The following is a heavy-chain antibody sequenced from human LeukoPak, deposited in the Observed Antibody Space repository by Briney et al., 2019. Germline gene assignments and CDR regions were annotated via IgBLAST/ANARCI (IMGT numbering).Heavy chain of an antibody. D-gene: IGHD2-2*01. V-gene: IGHV3-23*01. CDR2: ISGSGGDT. CDR3: AKSVVVVVPAALDAFDI. CDR1: GFTFSSYA. Sequence: GGSLRLSCAASGFTFSSYAMSWVRQAPGKGLEWVSAISGSGGDTYYADSVKGRFTISRDNSKNTLYLQINSLRAEDTAVYYCAKSVVVVVPAALDAFDIWGQGTMVTVSS. J-gene: IGHJ3*02.